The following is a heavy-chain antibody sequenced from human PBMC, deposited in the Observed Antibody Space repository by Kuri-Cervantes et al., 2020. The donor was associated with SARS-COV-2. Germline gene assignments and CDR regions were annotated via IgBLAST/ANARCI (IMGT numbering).Heavy chain of an antibody. CDR3: ARAGGGNAPRLFDY. J-gene: IGHJ4*02. CDR1: GYTFTGYY. V-gene: IGHV1-2*04. Sequence: ASVKVSCKASGYTFTGYYMHWVRQAPGQGLEWMGWINPNSGGTNYAQKFQGWVTMTRDTSISTAYMELSRLRSDDTAVHYCARAGGGNAPRLFDYWGQGTPVTVSS. CDR2: INPNSGGT. D-gene: IGHD4-23*01.